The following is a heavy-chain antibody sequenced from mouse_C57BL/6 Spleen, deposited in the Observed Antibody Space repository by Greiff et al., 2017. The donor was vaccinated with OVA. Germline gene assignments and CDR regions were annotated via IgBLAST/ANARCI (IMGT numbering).Heavy chain of an antibody. CDR3: ARGVYGSPFDY. V-gene: IGHV1-69*01. Sequence: QVQLQQPGAELVMPGASVKLSCKASGYTFTSYWMHWVKQRPGQGLEWIGEIDPSDSYTNYNQKFKGKSTLTVDKSSSTAYMQLSSLTSEDSAVYYCARGVYGSPFDYWGQGTTLTVSS. D-gene: IGHD1-1*01. J-gene: IGHJ2*01. CDR1: GYTFTSYW. CDR2: IDPSDSYT.